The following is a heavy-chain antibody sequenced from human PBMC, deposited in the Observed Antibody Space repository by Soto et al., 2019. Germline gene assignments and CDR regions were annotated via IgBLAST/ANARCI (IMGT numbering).Heavy chain of an antibody. D-gene: IGHD2-15*01. V-gene: IGHV3-23*01. CDR3: AKRASGHQLYYFDY. Sequence: GGSMRLSCAASGFNFSSYALSWVRKAPGKGLEWVSAISGDGGVTYYADSVKGRLTISRDNSKNTLFLQVNSLRAEDTAVYYCAKRASGHQLYYFDYWGQGTLVTVSS. CDR1: GFNFSSYA. J-gene: IGHJ4*02. CDR2: ISGDGGVT.